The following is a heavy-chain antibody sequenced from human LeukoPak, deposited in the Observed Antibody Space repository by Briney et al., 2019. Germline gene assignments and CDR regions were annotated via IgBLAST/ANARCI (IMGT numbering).Heavy chain of an antibody. CDR3: AREQGPYDAFDI. Sequence: GGSLRLSCAASGFTFSSYWMSWVRQAPGKGLEWVANIKQDGSEKYYVDSVKGRFTISRDNSKNTLYLQMGSLRAEDMAVYYCAREQGPYDAFDIWGQGTMVTVSS. CDR1: GFTFSSYW. V-gene: IGHV3-7*01. J-gene: IGHJ3*02. CDR2: IKQDGSEK.